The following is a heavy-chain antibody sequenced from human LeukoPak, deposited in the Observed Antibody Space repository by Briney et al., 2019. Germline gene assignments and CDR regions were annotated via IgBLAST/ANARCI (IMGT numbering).Heavy chain of an antibody. V-gene: IGHV3-48*04. Sequence: GGSLRLSCVASGFTFSRYSMNWVRQVPGKGLEWVSYINSKSDTIYYADSVKGRFTISRDNAKSALYLQINSLRAEDTAVYYCARRRRSSGWYWWFDPWGQGTLVTVSS. J-gene: IGHJ5*02. CDR3: ARRRRSSGWYWWFDP. CDR1: GFTFSRYS. CDR2: INSKSDTI. D-gene: IGHD6-19*01.